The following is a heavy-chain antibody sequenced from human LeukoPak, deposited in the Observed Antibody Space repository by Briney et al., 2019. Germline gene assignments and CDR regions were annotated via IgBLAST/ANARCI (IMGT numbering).Heavy chain of an antibody. J-gene: IGHJ4*02. CDR2: IWHDGSNK. Sequence: PGRSLRLSCAASGFIFSTYGMHWVRQAPGKGLEWVAVIWHDGSNKYYADSVKGRFTTSRDNSKDTLYLQMNSLRAEDTAVYYCARGYRVLGPDYWGQGTLVTVSS. V-gene: IGHV3-33*01. D-gene: IGHD5-12*01. CDR3: ARGYRVLGPDY. CDR1: GFIFSTYG.